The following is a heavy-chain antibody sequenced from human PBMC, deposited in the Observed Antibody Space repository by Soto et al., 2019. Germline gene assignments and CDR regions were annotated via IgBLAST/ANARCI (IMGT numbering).Heavy chain of an antibody. CDR3: AREGEVAVAGINYRDWYFDL. CDR2: IYYSGST. J-gene: IGHJ2*01. D-gene: IGHD6-19*01. V-gene: IGHV4-59*01. CDR1: GGSISGYY. Sequence: QVHLQESGPGLVKPSETLSLTCTVSGGSISGYYWSWIRQPPGKGLEWIGYIYYSGSTNYNPSLKSRVTISVDTSRNQFSLKLSSVNAADTAVYYCAREGEVAVAGINYRDWYFDLWGRGTLVTVSS.